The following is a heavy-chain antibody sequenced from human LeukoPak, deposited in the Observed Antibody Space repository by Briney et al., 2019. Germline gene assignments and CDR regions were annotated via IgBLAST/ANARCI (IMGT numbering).Heavy chain of an antibody. V-gene: IGHV4-59*01. Sequence: SETLSLTCTVSGGSITNYFWTWIRQPPGKGLEWIGYIYYSGGTDYNPSLKSRVTISVDTPKNQFSLKLSSVTAADTAVYYCARALSDRGFNSGVSFLGIFDYWGQGTLATVSS. D-gene: IGHD1-1*01. CDR1: GGSITNYF. J-gene: IGHJ4*02. CDR2: IYYSGGT. CDR3: ARALSDRGFNSGVSFLGIFDY.